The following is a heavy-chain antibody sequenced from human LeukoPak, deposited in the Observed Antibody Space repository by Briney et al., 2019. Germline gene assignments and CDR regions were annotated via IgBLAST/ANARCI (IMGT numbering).Heavy chain of an antibody. Sequence: GGSLRLSCAASGFTFSSYAMSWVRQAPGKGLEWVSAISGSGGSTYYADSVKGRFTISRDNSKNTLYLQMNSLRAEDTAVYYCAKASHKLRYYYDSSGYYPFDYWGQGTLVTVSS. V-gene: IGHV3-23*01. J-gene: IGHJ4*02. CDR3: AKASHKLRYYYDSSGYYPFDY. CDR2: ISGSGGST. D-gene: IGHD3-22*01. CDR1: GFTFSSYA.